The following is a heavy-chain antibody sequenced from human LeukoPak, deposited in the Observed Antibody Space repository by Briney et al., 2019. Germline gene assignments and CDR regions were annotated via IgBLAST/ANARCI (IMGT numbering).Heavy chain of an antibody. V-gene: IGHV4-34*01. CDR2: IYYSGST. CDR3: ARTTEAHSWRTRYYDYYMDV. Sequence: PSETLSLTCAVHGGSFSGYYWSWIRQPPGKGLEWIGSIYYSGSTYYNPSLKSRVTISVDMSKNQFSLKLSSVTAADTAVYYCARTTEAHSWRTRYYDYYMDVWGKGTTVTVSS. CDR1: GGSFSGYY. D-gene: IGHD6-13*01. J-gene: IGHJ6*03.